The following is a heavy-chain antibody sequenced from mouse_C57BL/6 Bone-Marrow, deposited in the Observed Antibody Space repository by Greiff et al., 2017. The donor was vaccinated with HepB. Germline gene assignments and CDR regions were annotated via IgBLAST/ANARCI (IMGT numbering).Heavy chain of an antibody. V-gene: IGHV1-19*01. CDR2: INPYNGGT. Sequence: EVQLVESGPVLVKPGASVKMSCKASGYTFTDYYMNWVKQSHGKSLEWIGVINPYNGGTSYNQKFKGKATLTVDKSSSTAYMELNSLTSEDSAVYYCARDRGLPWYFDVWGTGTTVTVSS. D-gene: IGHD2-2*01. CDR3: ARDRGLPWYFDV. CDR1: GYTFTDYY. J-gene: IGHJ1*03.